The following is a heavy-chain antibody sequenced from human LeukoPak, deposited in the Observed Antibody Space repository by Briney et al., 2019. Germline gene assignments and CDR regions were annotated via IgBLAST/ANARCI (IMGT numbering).Heavy chain of an antibody. V-gene: IGHV3-74*01. Sequence: GGSLRLSCAASGFTFSSYWMHWVRQAPGKGLVWVSRINSDGSSTSYADSVKGRFTISRDNAKNSLYLQMNSLRAEDMALYYCAKDRGDGYKRDYFDYWGQGTLVTVSS. J-gene: IGHJ4*02. D-gene: IGHD5-24*01. CDR1: GFTFSSYW. CDR3: AKDRGDGYKRDYFDY. CDR2: INSDGSST.